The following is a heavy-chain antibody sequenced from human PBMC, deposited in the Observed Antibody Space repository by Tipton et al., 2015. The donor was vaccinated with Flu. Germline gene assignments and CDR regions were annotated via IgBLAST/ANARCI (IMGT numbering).Heavy chain of an antibody. Sequence: TLSLTCTVSGGSISSYYWSWVRQPPGKGLEWIGYIYYSGSTNYNPSLKSRVTISVDTSKNQFSLKLSSVTAADTAVYYCARGLYYDFWSGTPLDWYFDLWGRGTLVTVSS. J-gene: IGHJ2*01. CDR1: GGSISSYY. V-gene: IGHV4-59*01. CDR3: ARGLYYDFWSGTPLDWYFDL. CDR2: IYYSGST. D-gene: IGHD3-3*01.